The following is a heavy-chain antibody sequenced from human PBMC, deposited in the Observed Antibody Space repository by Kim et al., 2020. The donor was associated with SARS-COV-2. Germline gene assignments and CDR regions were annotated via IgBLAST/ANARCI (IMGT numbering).Heavy chain of an antibody. CDR2: IYTSGST. CDR3: AAGEGID. CDR1: GGSISSGSYY. Sequence: SETLSLTCTVSGGSISSGSYYWSWIRQPAGKGLEWIGRIYTSGSTNYNPSLKSRVTISVDTSKNQFSLKLSSVTAADTAVYYCAAGEGIDWGQGTLVTVSS. V-gene: IGHV4-61*02. J-gene: IGHJ4*02. D-gene: IGHD3-16*01.